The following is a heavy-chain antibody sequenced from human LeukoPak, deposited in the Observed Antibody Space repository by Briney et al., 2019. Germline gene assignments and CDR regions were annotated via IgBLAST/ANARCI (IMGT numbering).Heavy chain of an antibody. CDR2: IYYSGST. CDR3: ARALGIAASRGVYFDY. J-gene: IGHJ4*02. V-gene: IGHV4-61*08. CDR1: GGSISSGDYY. Sequence: SETLSLTCTVSGGSISSGDYYWSWIRQPPGKGLEWIVYIYYSGSTNYNPSLKSRVTISVDTSKNQFSLKLSSVTAADTAVYYCARALGIAASRGVYFDYWGQGTLVTVSS. D-gene: IGHD6-13*01.